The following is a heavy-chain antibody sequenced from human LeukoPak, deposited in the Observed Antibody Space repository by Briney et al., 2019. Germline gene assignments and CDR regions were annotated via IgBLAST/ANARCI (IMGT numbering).Heavy chain of an antibody. Sequence: GGSLRLSCAASGFTFDDYGMSWVRQAPGKGLEWVSGINWNGGSTGYADSVKGRFTISRDNAKNSLYLQMNSLRAEDTALYYCVRRATGYSSSWYAWYFDLWGRGTLVTVSS. D-gene: IGHD6-13*01. CDR3: VRRATGYSSSWYAWYFDL. V-gene: IGHV3-20*04. J-gene: IGHJ2*01. CDR1: GFTFDDYG. CDR2: INWNGGST.